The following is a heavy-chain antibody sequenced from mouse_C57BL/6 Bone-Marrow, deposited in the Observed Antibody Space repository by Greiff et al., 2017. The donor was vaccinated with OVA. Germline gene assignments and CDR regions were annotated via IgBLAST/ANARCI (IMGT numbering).Heavy chain of an antibody. J-gene: IGHJ2*01. D-gene: IGHD4-1*01. CDR3: ARDPRTGIDY. CDR2: INYDGSST. V-gene: IGHV5-16*01. CDR1: GFTFSDYY. Sequence: EVTLVESEGGLVQPGSSMKLSCTASGFTFSDYYMAWVRQVPEKGLEWVANINYDGSSTYYLDSLKSRFIISRDNAKNILYLQMSSLKSEDTATYYCARDPRTGIDYWGQGTTLTVSS.